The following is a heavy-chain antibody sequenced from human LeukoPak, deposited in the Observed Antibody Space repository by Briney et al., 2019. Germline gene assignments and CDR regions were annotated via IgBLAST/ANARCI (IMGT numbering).Heavy chain of an antibody. CDR2: ISGSGGST. J-gene: IGHJ4*02. V-gene: IGHV3-23*01. CDR1: GFTFSSYA. D-gene: IGHD6-19*01. Sequence: GGSLRLSCAASGFTFSSYAMSWVRQAPGKGLEWVSAISGSGGSTYYADSVRGRFTISRDNSKNTLYLQMNSLRAEDTAVYYCAVAVAVKGGQNYWGQGTLVTVSS. CDR3: AVAVAVKGGQNY.